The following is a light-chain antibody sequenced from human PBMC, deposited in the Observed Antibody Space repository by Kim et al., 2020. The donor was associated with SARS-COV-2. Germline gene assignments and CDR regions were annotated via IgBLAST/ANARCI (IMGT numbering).Light chain of an antibody. Sequence: GHGVTISCSAVTSIFGRTSVSWYQQLPGTARKRLIYRNDQRPSGVPDRFSGSTSGTSASLAISGLRSVDEADYYCAAWDDILSGRVFGGGTQLIVL. CDR2: RND. J-gene: IGLJ3*02. CDR1: TSIFGRTS. V-gene: IGLV1-47*01. CDR3: AAWDDILSGRV.